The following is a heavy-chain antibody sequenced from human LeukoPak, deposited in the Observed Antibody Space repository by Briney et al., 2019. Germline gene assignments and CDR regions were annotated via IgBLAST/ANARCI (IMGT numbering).Heavy chain of an antibody. J-gene: IGHJ5*02. CDR3: ARGSSNVAARNNWFDP. CDR1: GFTFSGYD. Sequence: GGSLRLSCAASGFTFSGYDMNWVRQAPGKGLEWVSSISGSSSYIYYADSMKGRFTISRDNGKKSLYLQTNSLRAEDTAVYFCARGSSNVAARNNWFDPWGQGTLVTVSS. V-gene: IGHV3-21*01. CDR2: ISGSSSYI. D-gene: IGHD6-6*01.